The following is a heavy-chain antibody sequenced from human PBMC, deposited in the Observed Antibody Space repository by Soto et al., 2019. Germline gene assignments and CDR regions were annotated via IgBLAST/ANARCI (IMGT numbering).Heavy chain of an antibody. Sequence: ASVKVSCKASGYTFTSYDINWVRQATGQGLEWMGWMNPNSGNTGYAQKFQGRVTMTRNTPISTAYMELSSLRSEDTAVYYCARGRFEYSSSRYYYYGMDVWGQGTTVTVSS. CDR3: ARGRFEYSSSRYYYYGMDV. J-gene: IGHJ6*02. CDR2: MNPNSGNT. CDR1: GYTFTSYD. D-gene: IGHD6-6*01. V-gene: IGHV1-8*01.